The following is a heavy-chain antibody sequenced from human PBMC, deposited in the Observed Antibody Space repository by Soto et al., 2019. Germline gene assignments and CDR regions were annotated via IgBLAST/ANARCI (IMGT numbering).Heavy chain of an antibody. CDR3: ARGLLWFGEPRYRYFDY. CDR1: GGSISSGGYY. J-gene: IGHJ4*02. D-gene: IGHD3-10*01. V-gene: IGHV4-31*03. CDR2: IYYSGST. Sequence: QVQLQESGPGLVKPSQTLSLTCTVSGGSISSGGYYWSWIRQHPGKGLEWIGYIYYSGSTYYNPSRKSRVTISVDTSKNQFSLKLSSVTAADTAVYYCARGLLWFGEPRYRYFDYWGQGTMVTVSS.